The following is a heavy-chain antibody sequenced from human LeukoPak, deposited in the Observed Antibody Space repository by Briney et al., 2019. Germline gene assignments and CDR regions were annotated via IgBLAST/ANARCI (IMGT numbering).Heavy chain of an antibody. CDR2: IYYSGST. CDR1: GGSISSYF. CDR3: ARSLGSGWFYFDY. V-gene: IGHV4-59*12. J-gene: IGHJ4*03. D-gene: IGHD6-19*01. Sequence: SETLSLTCTVSGGSISSYFWSWIRQPPGKGLEWIGYIYYSGSTNYNPSLKSRVTISVDTSKNQFSLKLSSVTAADTAVYYCARSLGSGWFYFDYWGQGTMVTVSS.